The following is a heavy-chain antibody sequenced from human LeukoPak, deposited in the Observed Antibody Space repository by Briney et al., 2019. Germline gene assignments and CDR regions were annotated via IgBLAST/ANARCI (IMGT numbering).Heavy chain of an antibody. J-gene: IGHJ6*03. V-gene: IGHV3-7*04. CDR2: IKQGGSEK. CDR1: GFTSSSYW. D-gene: IGHD2-2*02. CDR3: ARVRYCSSTSCYTGMGYYYYYMDV. Sequence: GGSLRLSCAASGFTSSSYWMSWVCQAPGRGVEWVANIKQGGSEKYYVDSVKGRFTISRDNAKNSLYLQMNSLRAEDTAVYYCARVRYCSSTSCYTGMGYYYYYMDVWGKGTTVTVSS.